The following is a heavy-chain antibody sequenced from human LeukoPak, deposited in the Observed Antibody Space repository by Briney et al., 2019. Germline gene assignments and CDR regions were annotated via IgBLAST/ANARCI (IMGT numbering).Heavy chain of an antibody. J-gene: IGHJ3*02. V-gene: IGHV1-46*01. Sequence: GASVKVSCKASGYTFTGYYMHWVRQAPGQGLEWMGIINPSGGSTSYAQKFQGRVTMTRDTSTSTVYMELSSLRSEDTAVYYCAREWSLFGVVITAFDIWGQGTMVTVSS. CDR1: GYTFTGYY. CDR3: AREWSLFGVVITAFDI. D-gene: IGHD3-3*01. CDR2: INPSGGST.